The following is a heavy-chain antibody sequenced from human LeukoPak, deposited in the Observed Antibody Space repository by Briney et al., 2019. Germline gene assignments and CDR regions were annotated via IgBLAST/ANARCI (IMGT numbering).Heavy chain of an antibody. V-gene: IGHV4-39*01. CDR2: TYYSGST. J-gene: IGHJ3*02. CDR1: GGSISSSSYY. D-gene: IGHD3-3*01. Sequence: SETLSLTCTVSGGSISSSSYYWGWIRQPPGKGLEWIGSTYYSGSTYYNPSLKSRVTISVDTSKNQFSLKLSSVTAADTAVYYCARRGFYYDFWSGYYSGHAFDIWGQGTMVTVSS. CDR3: ARRGFYYDFWSGYYSGHAFDI.